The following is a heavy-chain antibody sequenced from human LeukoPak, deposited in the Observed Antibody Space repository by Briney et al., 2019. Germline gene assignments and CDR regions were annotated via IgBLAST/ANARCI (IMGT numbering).Heavy chain of an antibody. CDR2: ISSSGNII. D-gene: IGHD1-26*01. CDR1: GFTFSDFY. CDR3: AGDAVGSGLAGY. V-gene: IGHV3-11*01. J-gene: IGHJ4*02. Sequence: GGSLRLSCATSGFTFSDFYMNWIRQTPGKGLEWISYISSSGNIIYYADSVKGRFTISRDNAKNSLYLQMNSLRADDTAVYYCAGDAVGSGLAGYWGQGALVTVS.